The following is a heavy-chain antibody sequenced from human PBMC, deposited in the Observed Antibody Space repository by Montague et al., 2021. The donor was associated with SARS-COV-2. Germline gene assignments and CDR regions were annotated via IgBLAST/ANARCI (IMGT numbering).Heavy chain of an antibody. CDR3: ARVNGWYIYYFDC. CDR2: ISHDENV. D-gene: IGHD6-19*01. CDR1: GGSISSSSYY. J-gene: IGHJ4*02. V-gene: IGHV4-39*07. Sequence: SETLSLTCTVSGGSISSSSYYWGWIRQPPGKGLEWIGTISHDENVYYNPSLKSRVTISADTSKSQFSLKLSSVTAADTAVYYCARVNGWYIYYFDCWGQGTLVTVSS.